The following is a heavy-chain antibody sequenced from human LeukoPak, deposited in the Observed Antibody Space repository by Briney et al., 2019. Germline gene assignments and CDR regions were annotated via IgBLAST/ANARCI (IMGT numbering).Heavy chain of an antibody. D-gene: IGHD6-13*01. CDR3: ARSIAAGIEY. CDR2: IYHSGST. CDR1: GGSISSCGYS. V-gene: IGHV4-30-2*01. J-gene: IGHJ4*02. Sequence: SETLSLTCAVSGGSISSCGYSWSWIRQPPGKGLEWIGYIYHSGSTYYNPSLKSRVTISVDRSKNQFSLKLSSVTAADTAVYHCARSIAAGIEYWGQGTLVTVSS.